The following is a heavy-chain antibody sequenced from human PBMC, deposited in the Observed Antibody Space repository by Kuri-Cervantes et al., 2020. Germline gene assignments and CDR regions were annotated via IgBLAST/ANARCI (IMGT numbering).Heavy chain of an antibody. Sequence: ASVKVSCKASGYTFTSYDINWVRQATGQGLEWMEWINPNSSGTNYAQKFQGWVTMTRDTSISTAYMELSSLRSEDTAVYYCARSGKYYDFWSGYYHPDLDYYYYMDVWGKGTTVTVSS. CDR1: GYTFTSYD. D-gene: IGHD3-3*01. J-gene: IGHJ6*03. CDR2: INPNSSGT. V-gene: IGHV1-2*04. CDR3: ARSGKYYDFWSGYYHPDLDYYYYMDV.